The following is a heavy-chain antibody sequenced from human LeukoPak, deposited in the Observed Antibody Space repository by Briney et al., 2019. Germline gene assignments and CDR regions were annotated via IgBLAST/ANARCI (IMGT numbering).Heavy chain of an antibody. Sequence: SETLSLTCTVSGGSISSGSYYWSWIRQPAGKGLEWIGRIFTRGSTDYNPSLKSRVTISVDTSKNQFSLKLSSVTAADTAVYYCARAGHDFWSAYCDYWGQGTLVTVSS. D-gene: IGHD3-3*01. J-gene: IGHJ4*02. V-gene: IGHV4-61*02. CDR3: ARAGHDFWSAYCDY. CDR2: IFTRGST. CDR1: GGSISSGSYY.